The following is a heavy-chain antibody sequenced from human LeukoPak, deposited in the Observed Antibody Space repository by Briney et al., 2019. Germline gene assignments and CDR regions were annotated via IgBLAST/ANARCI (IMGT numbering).Heavy chain of an antibody. CDR3: ASPRGIYYYYYYYMDV. CDR2: IIPIFGTA. V-gene: IGHV1-69*01. Sequence: VASVKVSCKASGGTFSSYAISWVRQAPGQGLEWMGGIIPIFGTANYAQKFQGRVTINADESTSTAYMELSSLRSEDTAVYYCASPRGIYYYYYYYMDVWGKGTTVTVSS. D-gene: IGHD2-15*01. CDR1: GGTFSSYA. J-gene: IGHJ6*03.